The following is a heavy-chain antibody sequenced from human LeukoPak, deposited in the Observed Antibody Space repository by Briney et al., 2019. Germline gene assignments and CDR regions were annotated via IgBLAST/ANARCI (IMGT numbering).Heavy chain of an antibody. V-gene: IGHV4-59*01. CDR3: ARGRDSSGYYPERHAFDI. J-gene: IGHJ3*02. D-gene: IGHD3-22*01. Sequence: SETLPLTCTVSGGSISSYYWSWIRQPPGKGLEWIGYIYYSGSTNYNPSLKSRVTISVDTSKNQFSLKLSSVTAADTAVYYCARGRDSSGYYPERHAFDIWGQGTMVTVSS. CDR1: GGSISSYY. CDR2: IYYSGST.